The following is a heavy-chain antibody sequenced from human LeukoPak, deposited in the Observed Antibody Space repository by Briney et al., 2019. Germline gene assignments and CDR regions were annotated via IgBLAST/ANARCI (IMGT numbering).Heavy chain of an antibody. CDR2: ISSSTGTI. V-gene: IGHV3-48*01. CDR1: GFTFSSYG. CDR3: ARVYFSVYGDFFDY. D-gene: IGHD4-17*01. Sequence: GGSLRLSCAASGFTFSSYGMNWVRQAPEKGLEYISYISSSTGTIHYADSVKGRFTISRDNAKNSLFLQMNSLRAEDTAIYYCARVYFSVYGDFFDYWGQGILVTVSS. J-gene: IGHJ4*02.